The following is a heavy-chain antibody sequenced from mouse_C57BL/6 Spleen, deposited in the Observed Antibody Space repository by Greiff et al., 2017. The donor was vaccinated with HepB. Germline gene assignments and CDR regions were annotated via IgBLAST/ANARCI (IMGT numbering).Heavy chain of an antibody. J-gene: IGHJ3*01. CDR2: IYPGSGST. D-gene: IGHD3-2*02. CDR1: GYTFTSYW. V-gene: IGHV1-55*01. CDR3: AREETAQAPAWFAY. Sequence: QVQLQQSGAELVKPGASVKMSCKASGYTFTSYWITWVKQRPGQGLEWIGDIYPGSGSTNYNEKFKSKATLTVDTSSSTAYMQLSSLTSEDSAVYYCAREETAQAPAWFAYWGQGTLVTVSA.